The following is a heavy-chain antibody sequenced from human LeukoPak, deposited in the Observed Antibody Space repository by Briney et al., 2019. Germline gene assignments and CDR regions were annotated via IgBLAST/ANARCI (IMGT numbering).Heavy chain of an antibody. CDR1: GYTFTGYY. CDR2: INPNSGGT. V-gene: IGHV1-2*02. Sequence: ASVKVSCKASGYTFTGYYMHWVRQAPGQGLEWMGWINPNSGGTNYAQKFQGRVTMTRDTSISTAYMELSSLRSEDTAVYYCATGYVGAKHPFDYWGQGTLVTVSS. D-gene: IGHD1-26*01. J-gene: IGHJ4*02. CDR3: ATGYVGAKHPFDY.